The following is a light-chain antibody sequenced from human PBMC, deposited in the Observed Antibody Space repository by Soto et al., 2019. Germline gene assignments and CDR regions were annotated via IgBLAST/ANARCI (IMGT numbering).Light chain of an antibody. CDR2: DVS. J-gene: IGLJ1*01. CDR3: CSYAGTYSYV. CDR1: SSDVGAYNY. V-gene: IGLV2-11*01. Sequence: QSALTQPRSVSGSPGQSVTISCIGTSSDVGAYNYVSWYQQHPGKAPKFMIYDVSKRPSGVPDRFSGSKSGNTASLTISGLQAEDEADYYCCSYAGTYSYVFGTGTKVTVL.